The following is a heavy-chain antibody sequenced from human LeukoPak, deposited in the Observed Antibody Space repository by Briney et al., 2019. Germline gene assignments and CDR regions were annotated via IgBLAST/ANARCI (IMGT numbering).Heavy chain of an antibody. D-gene: IGHD3-22*01. CDR2: ISGSGGST. CDR1: GFTFSSYA. Sequence: GSLRLSCAASGFTFSSYAMSWVRQAPGKGLEWVSAISGSGGSTYYADSVKGRFTISRDNSKNTLYLQMNSLRAEDTAVYYCAKDKTGGVYYYDSSGITGFDYWGQGTLVTVSS. CDR3: AKDKTGGVYYYDSSGITGFDY. J-gene: IGHJ4*02. V-gene: IGHV3-23*01.